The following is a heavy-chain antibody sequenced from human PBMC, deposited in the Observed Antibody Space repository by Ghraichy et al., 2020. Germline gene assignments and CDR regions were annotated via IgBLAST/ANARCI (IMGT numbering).Heavy chain of an antibody. D-gene: IGHD4-11*01. J-gene: IGHJ6*03. V-gene: IGHV5-51*01. CDR1: GYSFTSYW. CDR2: IYPGDSDT. CDR3: ARQVTTGQNYYYYYMDV. Sequence: GESLNISCKGSGYSFTSYWIGWVRQMPGKGLEWMGIIYPGDSDTRYSPSFQGQVTISADKSISTAYLQWSSLKASDTAMYYCARQVTTGQNYYYYYMDVWGKGTTVTVSS.